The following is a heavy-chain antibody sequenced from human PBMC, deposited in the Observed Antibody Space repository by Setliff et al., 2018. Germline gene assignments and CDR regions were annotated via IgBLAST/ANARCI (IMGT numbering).Heavy chain of an antibody. CDR1: GGSISSGSYY. CDR3: ARAFTYYNFWSGYGYGMDV. V-gene: IGHV4-61*02. Sequence: LSLTCTVSGGSISSGSYYWSWIRQPAGKGLEWIGRIFPSGSTNYNPSLKSRVTISVDTSKNQFTLKLSSVTAADTAVYYCARAFTYYNFWSGYGYGMDVWGQGTTVTVSS. J-gene: IGHJ6*02. D-gene: IGHD3-3*01. CDR2: IFPSGST.